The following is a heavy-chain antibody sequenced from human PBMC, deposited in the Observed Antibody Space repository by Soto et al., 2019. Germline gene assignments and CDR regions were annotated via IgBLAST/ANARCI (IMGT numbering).Heavy chain of an antibody. V-gene: IGHV3-23*01. D-gene: IGHD3-3*01. CDR3: AKVYSDLWSGFVYSLEY. CDR2: ISGSGHNT. CDR1: GLTFSNHD. Sequence: EVSLRLSGSASGLTFSNHDISWVRQAPGKGLEWVSSISGSGHNTYYADSVKGRFTISRDNSKNTLYLQMNGLTADDTALYYCAKVYSDLWSGFVYSLEYWGKGT. J-gene: IGHJ4*02.